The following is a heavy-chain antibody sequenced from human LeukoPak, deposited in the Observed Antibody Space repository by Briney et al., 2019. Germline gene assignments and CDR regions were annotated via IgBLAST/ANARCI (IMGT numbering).Heavy chain of an antibody. V-gene: IGHV3-43*01. J-gene: IGHJ6*02. CDR1: GFTFDDYT. CDR2: ISWDGGST. CDR3: AKDIGKAAPYCSGGSCSNGMDV. D-gene: IGHD2-15*01. Sequence: GGSLRLSCAASGFTFDDYTMHWVRQAPGKGLGWVSLISWDGGSTYYADSVKGRFTISRDNSKNSLYLQMNSLRTEDTALYYCAKDIGKAAPYCSGGSCSNGMDVWGQGTTVTVSS.